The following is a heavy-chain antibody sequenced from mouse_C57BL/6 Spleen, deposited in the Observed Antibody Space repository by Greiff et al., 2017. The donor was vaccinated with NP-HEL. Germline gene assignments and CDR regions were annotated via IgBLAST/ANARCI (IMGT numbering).Heavy chain of an antibody. Sequence: QVQLKESGAELVRPGTSVKVSCKASGYAFTNYLIEWVKQRPGQGLEWIGVINPGSGGTNYNEKFKGKATLTADKSSSTAYMQLSSLTSEDSAVYFCARSTTVVAPYFDYWGQGTTLTVSS. V-gene: IGHV1-54*01. CDR1: GYAFTNYL. J-gene: IGHJ2*01. CDR2: INPGSGGT. CDR3: ARSTTVVAPYFDY. D-gene: IGHD1-1*01.